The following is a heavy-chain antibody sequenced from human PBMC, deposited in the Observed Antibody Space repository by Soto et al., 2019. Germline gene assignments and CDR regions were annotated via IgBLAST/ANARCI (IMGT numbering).Heavy chain of an antibody. J-gene: IGHJ4*02. CDR3: ARQRRDFDY. CDR1: GGSISGYY. CDR2: IYSSGST. Sequence: QVQLQESGPGLVKPSETLSLTCTVSGGSISGYYWCWIRQPPGKGLQWIGYIYSSGSTNYNPSLKRRVTLSVDTDKNQFSLNLSSVTAADTAVYYCARQRRDFDYWGQGSLVTVSS. V-gene: IGHV4-59*08.